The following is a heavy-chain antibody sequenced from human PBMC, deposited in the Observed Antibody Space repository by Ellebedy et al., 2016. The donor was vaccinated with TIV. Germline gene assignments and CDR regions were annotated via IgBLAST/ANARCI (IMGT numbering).Heavy chain of an antibody. V-gene: IGHV3-66*01. Sequence: PGGSLRLSCAASGFAVTSNYMNWVRQAPGKGLEWLSIVYAVGDTYYADSVKARFTIPRDTSKNMVYLQMTTLKAEDTAVYYCARAPDLDTPVVDWGQGTLVTVSS. CDR2: VYAVGDT. CDR1: GFAVTSNY. J-gene: IGHJ4*02. D-gene: IGHD5-18*01. CDR3: ARAPDLDTPVVD.